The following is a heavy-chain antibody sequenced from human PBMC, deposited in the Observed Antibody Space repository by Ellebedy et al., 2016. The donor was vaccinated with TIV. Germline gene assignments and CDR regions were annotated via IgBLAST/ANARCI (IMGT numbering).Heavy chain of an antibody. D-gene: IGHD2-2*02. CDR3: AKGALKDCISTSCYRYYYMDV. CDR2: ISGSGDST. J-gene: IGHJ6*03. Sequence: GESLKISXAVSGFTFSSYAMSWVRQAPGKGLEWVSTISGSGDSTYYADSVKGRFTIFRDNSKNTLYLQMNSLRAEDTAVYYCAKGALKDCISTSCYRYYYMDVWGKGTTVTVSS. CDR1: GFTFSSYA. V-gene: IGHV3-23*01.